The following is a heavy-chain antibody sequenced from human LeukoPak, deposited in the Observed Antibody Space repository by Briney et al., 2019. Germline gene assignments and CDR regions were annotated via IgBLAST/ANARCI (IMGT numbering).Heavy chain of an antibody. CDR3: ASADYDMAFDI. J-gene: IGHJ3*02. V-gene: IGHV4-31*03. CDR1: GGSISSGGYY. Sequence: PSEALSLTCTVSGGSISSGGYYWSWIRQHPGKGLEWIGYIYYSGSTDYNPSLKSRFTMSVDTSKNQFSLKLSSVTAADTAVYYCASADYDMAFDIWGQGTMVTVSS. CDR2: IYYSGST. D-gene: IGHD3-9*01.